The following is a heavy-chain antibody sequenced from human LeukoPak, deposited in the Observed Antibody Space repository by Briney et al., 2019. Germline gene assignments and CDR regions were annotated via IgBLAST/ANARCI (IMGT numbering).Heavy chain of an antibody. CDR2: ANGDEGSS. Sequence: GWSLSLSCPASRFTLRKYWLHWVRPAPGKGLVWVSRANGDEGSSSYADSVTRRFTISRDDANNTLYMQMNDLGVEDTAVYYCGRVRGNCGGGSCHTYDTWGQGALVGVCS. J-gene: IGHJ5*02. CDR1: RFTLRKYW. D-gene: IGHD2-15*01. V-gene: IGHV3-74*01. CDR3: GRVRGNCGGGSCHTYDT.